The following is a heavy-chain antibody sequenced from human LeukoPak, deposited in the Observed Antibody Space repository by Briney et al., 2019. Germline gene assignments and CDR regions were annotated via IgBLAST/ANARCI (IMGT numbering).Heavy chain of an antibody. CDR3: ARHRTASDY. CDR1: GFTFSSYW. V-gene: IGHV3-7*01. Sequence: GGSLRLSCAASGFTFSSYWMSRARQAPGKGLEWVANIKEDGRQKYYVGSVKGRFTISRDNAKNSLSLQMNSLRAEDTAVYYCARHRTASDYWGQGTLVTVSS. D-gene: IGHD3-16*02. CDR2: IKEDGRQK. J-gene: IGHJ4*02.